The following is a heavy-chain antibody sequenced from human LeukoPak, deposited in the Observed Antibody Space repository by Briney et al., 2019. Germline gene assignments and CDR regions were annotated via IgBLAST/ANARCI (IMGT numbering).Heavy chain of an antibody. CDR3: ARKVAMGRDAFDI. CDR2: IYPDDSDT. CDR1: GYIFTNSW. J-gene: IGHJ3*02. D-gene: IGHD5-18*01. Sequence: GESLKISCKASGYIFTNSWIGWVRQMPGKGLEWMGIIYPDDSDTRYSPSFQGQVTISADKSISTAYLQWSSLKASDTAMYYCARKVAMGRDAFDIWGLGTMVTVSS. V-gene: IGHV5-51*01.